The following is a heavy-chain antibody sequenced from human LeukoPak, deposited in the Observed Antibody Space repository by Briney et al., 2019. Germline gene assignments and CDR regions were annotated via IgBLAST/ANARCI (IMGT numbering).Heavy chain of an antibody. V-gene: IGHV4-4*02. Sequence: KTSGTLSLTCAVSGGSISSGNWWSWVRQPPGKGLEWIGEIYHSGSTNYNPSLKSRVTISVDKSKNQFSLKLSSVTAADTAVYYCANRGTILSDYYYGMDVWGKGTTVTVSS. CDR2: IYHSGST. CDR3: ANRGTILSDYYYGMDV. D-gene: IGHD3-9*01. J-gene: IGHJ6*04. CDR1: GGSISSGNW.